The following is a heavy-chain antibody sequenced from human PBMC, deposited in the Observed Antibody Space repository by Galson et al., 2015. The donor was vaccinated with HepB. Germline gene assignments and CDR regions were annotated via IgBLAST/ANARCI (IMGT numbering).Heavy chain of an antibody. D-gene: IGHD2-2*01. CDR2: IFLGDSDT. CDR3: ARQQVGYCGSTTCSGSRFDI. V-gene: IGHV5-51*01. Sequence: QSGAEVTKPGESLKISCKVSEYSFTNYWIGWVRQMPGKGLEWMGIIFLGDSDTRYSPSFQGQVTISADKSISTAYLQWSGLKASDTAMYYCARQQVGYCGSTTCSGSRFDIWGQGKMVTVSS. CDR1: EYSFTNYW. J-gene: IGHJ3*02.